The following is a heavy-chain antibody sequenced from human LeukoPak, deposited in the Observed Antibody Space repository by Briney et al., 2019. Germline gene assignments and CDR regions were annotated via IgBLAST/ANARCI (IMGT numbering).Heavy chain of an antibody. Sequence: ASVKVSCKVSGYTLTELSMHWVRQAPGKGLEWMGGFDPEDGETIYAQKFQGRVTMTEDTSTDTAYMELSSLRSEDTAVYYCATDRDSGSYSDAFDIWGQGTMVTVST. V-gene: IGHV1-24*01. CDR3: ATDRDSGSYSDAFDI. CDR2: FDPEDGET. D-gene: IGHD1-26*01. J-gene: IGHJ3*02. CDR1: GYTLTELS.